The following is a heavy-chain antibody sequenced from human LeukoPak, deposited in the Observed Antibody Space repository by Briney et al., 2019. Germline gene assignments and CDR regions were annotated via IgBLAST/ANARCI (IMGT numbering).Heavy chain of an antibody. CDR1: GFTFRHHY. V-gene: IGHV3-72*01. D-gene: IGHD1-1*01. Sequence: PGRSLRLSCAASGFTFRHHYMHWVRQPPGKGLEWVARTRDKAKRYTTEDAASVKGRFTSSRDDSKDSLYLQMTSLKIEDTAVYYCGRGATMRTNDHYGMDVWGQGTTVTVSS. CDR2: TRDKAKRYTT. CDR3: GRGATMRTNDHYGMDV. J-gene: IGHJ6*02.